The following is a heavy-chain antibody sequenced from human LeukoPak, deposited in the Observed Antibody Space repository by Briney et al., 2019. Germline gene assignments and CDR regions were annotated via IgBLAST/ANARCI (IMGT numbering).Heavy chain of an antibody. V-gene: IGHV3-15*01. D-gene: IGHD3-16*01. CDR2: IKSKTDGGTT. CDR1: GFSFSNAW. Sequence: GGSLRLSCAASGFSFSNAWMSWVRQAPGKGLEWVGQIKSKTDGGTTDDAAPVKGIFTTSRDDSKKTLYLQVNSLKTEDTAVYYFSTGPNSGYDALSYSYTGVFWGQGTLVTVSS. J-gene: IGHJ4*02. CDR3: STGPNSGYDALSYSYTGVF.